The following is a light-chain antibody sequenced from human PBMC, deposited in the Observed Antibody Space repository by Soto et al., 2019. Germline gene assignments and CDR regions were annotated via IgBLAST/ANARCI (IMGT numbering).Light chain of an antibody. CDR1: SSDVGSYNL. J-gene: IGLJ1*01. CDR2: EVS. Sequence: QSALTQPASVSGSPGQSITISCTGTSSDVGSYNLVSWYQQHPGKAPKLMIYEVSKRPSGVSNRFSGSKSGNTASLTISGLQAEEEADYYCCSYAGSSTVFGTGTKVTVL. V-gene: IGLV2-23*02. CDR3: CSYAGSSTV.